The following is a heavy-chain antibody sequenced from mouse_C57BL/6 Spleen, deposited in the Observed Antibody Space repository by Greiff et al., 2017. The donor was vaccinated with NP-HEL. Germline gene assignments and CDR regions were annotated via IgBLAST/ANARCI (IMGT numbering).Heavy chain of an antibody. CDR1: GYTFTSYW. CDR2: TNPTNGRT. V-gene: IGHV1S81*02. J-gene: IGHJ2*01. D-gene: IGHD1-1*01. CDR3: ARMKKIVATYFDY. Sequence: QVQLQQPGADLVKAGASVKMSCKASGYTFTSYWMHWVKQRLGQGLEWFAETNPTNGRTYYNEKFKSKATLTVDKSSSTAYMLLSSPTFEDSAVYYCARMKKIVATYFDYWGQGTTLTVSS.